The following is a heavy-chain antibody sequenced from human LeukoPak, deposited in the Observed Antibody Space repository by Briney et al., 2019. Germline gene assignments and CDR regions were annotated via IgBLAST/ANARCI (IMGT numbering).Heavy chain of an antibody. CDR3: AKERGLIPTAGIGS. Sequence: GGSLRLSCAASGFTFDRYAMTWVRQAPGRGLEWVSTISGPGLTTYYADSAKGRFSISRDNSESTLYLQMSSLRVEDTAVFYCAKERGLIPTAGIGSWGQGTLVIVSS. CDR1: GFTFDRYA. CDR2: ISGPGLTT. D-gene: IGHD6-25*01. J-gene: IGHJ5*02. V-gene: IGHV3-23*01.